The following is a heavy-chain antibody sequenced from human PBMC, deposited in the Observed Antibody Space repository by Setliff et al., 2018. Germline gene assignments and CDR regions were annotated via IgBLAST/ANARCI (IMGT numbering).Heavy chain of an antibody. Sequence: GGSLRLSCVVSGFTFSDHEMNWVRQAPGKGLEWISVIFSGNNTFYADSVRGRFAISRDNSKNTVHLQMNSLRTEDTAVYYCARDGNNWNDLDYWGHGTLVTVSS. V-gene: IGHV3-53*05. CDR1: GFTFSDHE. J-gene: IGHJ4*01. CDR3: ARDGNNWNDLDY. D-gene: IGHD1-20*01. CDR2: IFSGNNT.